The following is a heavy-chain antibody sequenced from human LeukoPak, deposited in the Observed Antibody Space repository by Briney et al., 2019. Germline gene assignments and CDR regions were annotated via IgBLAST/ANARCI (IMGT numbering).Heavy chain of an antibody. CDR3: AKDVGMVGATPLDY. Sequence: GGSLTLSCAASGFTFSNYAMGWVRQGPGKGLGWVSSISASGDNTYYVDSVKGRFTISRDNSQNTLYLQMNSLRAEDTALYYCAKDVGMVGATPLDYWGQGTLVTVSS. CDR2: ISASGDNT. V-gene: IGHV3-23*01. D-gene: IGHD1-26*01. J-gene: IGHJ4*02. CDR1: GFTFSNYA.